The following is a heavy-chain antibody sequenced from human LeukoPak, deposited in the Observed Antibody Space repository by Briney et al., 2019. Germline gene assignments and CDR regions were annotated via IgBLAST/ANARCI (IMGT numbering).Heavy chain of an antibody. CDR1: GGSISAVAGGSISSSNW. Sequence: SGTLSLTCAVTGGSISAVAGGSISSSNWWSWIRQPPGKGLEWIGYIYYSGSTNYNPSLKSRVTISVDTSKNQFSLKLSSVTAADTAVYYCARFGGRGYSYLMDVWGKGTTVTISS. CDR3: ARFGGRGYSYLMDV. J-gene: IGHJ6*03. D-gene: IGHD5-18*01. CDR2: IYYSGST. V-gene: IGHV4-61*01.